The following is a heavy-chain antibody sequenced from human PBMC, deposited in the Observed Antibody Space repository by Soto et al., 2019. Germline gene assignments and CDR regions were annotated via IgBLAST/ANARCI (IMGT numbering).Heavy chain of an antibody. CDR3: ARSGCTGGRCSFPSY. CDR2: MNPNSGNT. J-gene: IGHJ4*02. Sequence: ASVKVSCKASGYTFTNYDLNWVRQATGQGPEWMGWMNPNSGNTGYAQKFQGRVTMTRDTSISTAYMELSSLTSEDTAVYFCARSGCTGGRCSFPSYRGQGTLVTVSS. V-gene: IGHV1-8*01. CDR1: GYTFTNYD. D-gene: IGHD2-15*01.